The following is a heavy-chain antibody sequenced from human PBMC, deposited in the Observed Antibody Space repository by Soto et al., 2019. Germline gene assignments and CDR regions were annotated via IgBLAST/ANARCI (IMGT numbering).Heavy chain of an antibody. V-gene: IGHV3-66*01. CDR1: GCTFTSYW. J-gene: IGHJ6*04. CDR2: IYSGGGT. D-gene: IGHD1-26*01. Sequence: LRLSWTASGCTFTSYWMSWGLQVPGKGLEWVSAIYSGGGTYYADSVKGRFTISRDNSKNTLYLQMNSLRAEDTAVYYCARDGSIGRNSYYCLECWGKGTTGTVSS. CDR3: ARDGSIGRNSYYCLEC.